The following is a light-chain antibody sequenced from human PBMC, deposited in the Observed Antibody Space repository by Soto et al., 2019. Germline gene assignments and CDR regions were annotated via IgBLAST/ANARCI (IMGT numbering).Light chain of an antibody. V-gene: IGLV2-11*01. CDR3: CSYAASYV. Sequence: QSVLTQPRSVSGSPGQSVIISCTGSSSDVGGYKYVSWYQQYPGQGPKLIIYDVNRRPSGVSDRFSGSKSGNTASLTISGLQAEDAADYYCCSYAASYVFGSGTKVTVL. J-gene: IGLJ1*01. CDR1: SSDVGGYKY. CDR2: DVN.